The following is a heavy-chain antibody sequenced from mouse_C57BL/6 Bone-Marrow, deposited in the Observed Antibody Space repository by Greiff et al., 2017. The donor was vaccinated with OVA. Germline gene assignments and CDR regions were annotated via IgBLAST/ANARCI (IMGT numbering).Heavy chain of an antibody. CDR1: GFTFSDYY. CDR2: INYDGSST. CDR3: ARVAYGSILYYYAMDY. D-gene: IGHD1-1*01. Sequence: EVQLVESEGGLVQPGSSMKLSCTASGFTFSDYYMAWVRQVPEKGLEWVANINYDGSSTYYLDSLKSRFIITRDNAKNILYLPMSSLKSEDATTYYCARVAYGSILYYYAMDYWGQGTSVTVSS. J-gene: IGHJ4*01. V-gene: IGHV5-16*01.